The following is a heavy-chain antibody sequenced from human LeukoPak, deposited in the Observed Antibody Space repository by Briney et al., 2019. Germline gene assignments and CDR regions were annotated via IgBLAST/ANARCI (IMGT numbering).Heavy chain of an antibody. Sequence: PGGSLRLSCAASGFTFSSYAMSWVRQAPGKGQEWVSYISSTSSYINYADSVKGRFTISRDNAKNSLYLQMNSLRAEDTAVYYCARTSSGWAPPQPAWYFDLWGRGTLVTVSS. CDR1: GFTFSSYA. V-gene: IGHV3-21*01. D-gene: IGHD6-19*01. J-gene: IGHJ2*01. CDR2: ISSTSSYI. CDR3: ARTSSGWAPPQPAWYFDL.